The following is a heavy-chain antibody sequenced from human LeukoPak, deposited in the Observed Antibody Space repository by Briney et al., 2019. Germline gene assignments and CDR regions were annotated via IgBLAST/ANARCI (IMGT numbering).Heavy chain of an antibody. CDR3: AKAEEQWLVRWILY. D-gene: IGHD6-19*01. J-gene: IGHJ4*02. V-gene: IGHV3-23*01. Sequence: PGGSLRLSCAASGFTFSSYAMSWVRQAPGKGLEWVSAISGSGGSTYYADSVKGRFTISRDNSKNTLYLQMNSLRAEDTAVYYCAKAEEQWLVRWILYWGQGTLVTVSS. CDR1: GFTFSSYA. CDR2: ISGSGGST.